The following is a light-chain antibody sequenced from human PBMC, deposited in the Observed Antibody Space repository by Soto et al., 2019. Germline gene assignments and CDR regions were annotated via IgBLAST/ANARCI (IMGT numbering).Light chain of an antibody. CDR2: AAS. CDR1: QSVGSN. Sequence: EVVMTQSAATLSVSPGERATLSCRPSQSVGSNLAWYQQKPGQAPMLLIYAASTRATGIPARFSGSGSGTDFTLTISSLEPEDFAVYYCQQRSNWPPITFGQGTRLEI. V-gene: IGKV3-11*01. CDR3: QQRSNWPPIT. J-gene: IGKJ5*01.